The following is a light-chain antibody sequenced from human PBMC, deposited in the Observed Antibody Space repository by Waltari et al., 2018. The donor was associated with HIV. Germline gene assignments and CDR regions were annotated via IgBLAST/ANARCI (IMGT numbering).Light chain of an antibody. Sequence: QTVVTQEPSFSVSPGGTVTLTCGLSSGSVSTSYYPSRYQQTPGQAPRTLSYSTNTRSSGVPDRFSGSILGNKAALTITGAQADDESDYYCVLYMGSGIWVFGGGTKLTVL. CDR1: SGSVSTSYY. CDR2: STN. V-gene: IGLV8-61*01. J-gene: IGLJ3*02. CDR3: VLYMGSGIWV.